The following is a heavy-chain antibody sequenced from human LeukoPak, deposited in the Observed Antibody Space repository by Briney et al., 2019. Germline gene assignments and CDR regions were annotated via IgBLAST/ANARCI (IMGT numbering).Heavy chain of an antibody. CDR3: AKSKGSSAPFDY. V-gene: IGHV3-74*01. Sequence: TGGSLRLSCAASGFTFSNYWMHWVRQAPGKGLVWVSRINTDGSSTSYADSVKGRFTISRDNAKNTLYLQMNSLRAEDTAVYYCAKSKGSSAPFDYWGQGTLVTVSS. D-gene: IGHD6-25*01. CDR1: GFTFSNYW. CDR2: INTDGSST. J-gene: IGHJ4*02.